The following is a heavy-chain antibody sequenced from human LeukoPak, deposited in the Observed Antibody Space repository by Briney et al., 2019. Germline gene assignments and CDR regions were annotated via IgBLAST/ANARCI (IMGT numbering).Heavy chain of an antibody. D-gene: IGHD3-3*01. CDR1: GYTFTGYY. Sequence: ASVKVSCKASGYTFTGYYMHWVRQAPGQGLEWMGWMNPNSGNTGYAQKFQGRVTITRNTSKSTAYMELSSLRSEDTAVYYCARGSLGYDFWSGDYANYYYYYMDVWGKGTTLTVSS. CDR3: ARGSLGYDFWSGDYANYYYYYMDV. V-gene: IGHV1-8*03. J-gene: IGHJ6*03. CDR2: MNPNSGNT.